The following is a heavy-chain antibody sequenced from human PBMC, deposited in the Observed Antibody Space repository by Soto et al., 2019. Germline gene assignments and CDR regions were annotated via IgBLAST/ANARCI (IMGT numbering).Heavy chain of an antibody. V-gene: IGHV1-46*01. CDR3: ARAGGYYDSSGYPPGAFDI. D-gene: IGHD3-22*01. Sequence: ASVKVSCKASGYTFTSYYMHWVRQAPGQGLEWMGIINPSGGSTSYAQKFQGRVTMTRDTSTSTVYMELSSLRSEDTAVYYCARAGGYYDSSGYPPGAFDIWGQGTRVTVSS. CDR1: GYTFTSYY. CDR2: INPSGGST. J-gene: IGHJ3*02.